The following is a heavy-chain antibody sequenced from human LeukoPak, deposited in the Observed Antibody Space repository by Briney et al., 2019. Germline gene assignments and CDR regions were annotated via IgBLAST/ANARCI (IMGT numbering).Heavy chain of an antibody. V-gene: IGHV3-30*18. CDR3: AKGPDYYDSSGYLATFDY. D-gene: IGHD3-22*01. Sequence: GGSLRLSCAASGFSFSSYGMHWVRQAPSKGLEWVAVIAYDGSHTYYADSVKGRFTISRDNSKNTLYLQMNSLRPEDTAVYYCAKGPDYYDSSGYLATFDYWGQGTLVTVSS. CDR2: IAYDGSHT. J-gene: IGHJ4*02. CDR1: GFSFSSYG.